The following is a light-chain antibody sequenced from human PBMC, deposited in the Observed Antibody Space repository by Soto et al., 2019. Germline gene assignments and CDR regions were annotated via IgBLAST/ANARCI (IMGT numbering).Light chain of an antibody. J-gene: IGKJ1*01. V-gene: IGKV3-11*01. CDR1: QSISSY. CDR2: DAS. CDR3: QEYNDWPPWT. Sequence: ETVLTQSPATLSLSPGERATLSCRASQSISSYLAWYQQKPGQAPRLLIYDASNRATGIPARFSGSGSGTDFTLTISSLQSEDFAIYYCQEYNDWPPWTFGQGTKVDI.